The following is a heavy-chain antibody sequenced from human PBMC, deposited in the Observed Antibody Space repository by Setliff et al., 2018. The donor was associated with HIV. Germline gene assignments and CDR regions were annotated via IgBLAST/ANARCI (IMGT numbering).Heavy chain of an antibody. CDR1: GYTFSSFG. CDR2: ISAYNGNT. J-gene: IGHJ4*02. CDR3: ARGIAAAGGYFDY. Sequence: ASVKVSCKASGYTFSSFGISWVRQAPGQGLEWMGWISAYNGNTKSAQNLQGRVTMTTDTSTSTAHMELRSLRSDDTAVYYCARGIAAAGGYFDYWGPGTLVTVSS. D-gene: IGHD6-13*01. V-gene: IGHV1-18*01.